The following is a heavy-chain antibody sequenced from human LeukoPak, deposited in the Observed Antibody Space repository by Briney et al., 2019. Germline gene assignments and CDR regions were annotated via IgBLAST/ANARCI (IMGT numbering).Heavy chain of an antibody. CDR3: ARHFQYSSSCLGY. CDR2: INPSSGGT. V-gene: IGHV1-2*02. J-gene: IGHJ4*02. D-gene: IGHD6-13*01. CDR1: GYTFTGYY. Sequence: ASVKVSCKASGYTFTGYYMHWVRQAPGQGLEWMGWINPSSGGTNYAQKFQGRVTMTRDTSISTAYMELSRLRSDDTAVYYCARHFQYSSSCLGYWGQGTLVTVSS.